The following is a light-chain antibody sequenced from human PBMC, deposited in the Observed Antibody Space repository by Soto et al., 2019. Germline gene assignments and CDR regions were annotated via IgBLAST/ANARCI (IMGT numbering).Light chain of an antibody. Sequence: DIQMPQSPSSLSASVGDRVTITCRASQGISNYLAWYQQKPGKVPKLLIYAASTLQSVVPSRFRGSGSGTDFTLTISSLQPEDVATYYCQKYNSAPRTFGQGNKVEIK. J-gene: IGKJ1*01. CDR1: QGISNY. V-gene: IGKV1-27*01. CDR3: QKYNSAPRT. CDR2: AAS.